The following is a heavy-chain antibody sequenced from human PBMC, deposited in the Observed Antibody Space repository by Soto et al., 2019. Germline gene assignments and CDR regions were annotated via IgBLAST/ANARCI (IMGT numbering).Heavy chain of an antibody. Sequence: ASVKVSCKASGYTFSNYGISWVRQAPGQGLEWMGWFSSYNGDARYAQNLQGRVTMTTDTSTSTAYMELWSLRSDDTAVYYCAREDSGGLDYWGQGTLVTVSS. CDR2: FSSYNGDA. CDR3: AREDSGGLDY. CDR1: GYTFSNYG. V-gene: IGHV1-18*01. J-gene: IGHJ4*02. D-gene: IGHD1-26*01.